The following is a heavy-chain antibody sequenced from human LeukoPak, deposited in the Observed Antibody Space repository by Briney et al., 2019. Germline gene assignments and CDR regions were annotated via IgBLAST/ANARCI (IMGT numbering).Heavy chain of an antibody. CDR3: ARHVGTPRHFDF. D-gene: IGHD3-10*01. CDR2: IYHSGGS. J-gene: IGHJ4*01. Sequence: SETLSLTCVVSGYSISNDYYWGWIRQPPGKGLEWIGNIYHSGGSYYNPSLKSRVTIFVDTSRNQFSLKLNSVTAADTALYYCARHVGTPRHFDFWGHGTLVTVSS. CDR1: GYSISNDYY. V-gene: IGHV4-38-2*01.